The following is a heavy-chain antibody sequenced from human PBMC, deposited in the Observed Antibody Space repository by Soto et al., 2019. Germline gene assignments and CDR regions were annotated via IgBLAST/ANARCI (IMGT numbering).Heavy chain of an antibody. J-gene: IGHJ4*02. D-gene: IGHD3-10*01. CDR3: ARDSTIFLAYYYGSGSPLTFDY. V-gene: IGHV1-2*04. CDR1: GYTFTGYY. CDR2: INPNSGGT. Sequence: ASVKVSCKASGYTFTGYYVHWVRQAPGQGLEWMGWINPNSGGTNYAQKFQGWVTMTRDTSISTAYMELSRLRSDDTAVYYCARDSTIFLAYYYGSGSPLTFDYWGQGPLVTVSS.